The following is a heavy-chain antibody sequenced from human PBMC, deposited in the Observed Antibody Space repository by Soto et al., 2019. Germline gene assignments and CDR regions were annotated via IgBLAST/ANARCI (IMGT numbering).Heavy chain of an antibody. D-gene: IGHD4-17*01. J-gene: IGHJ4*02. CDR2: IYWDDDK. Sequence: QITLKESGPTLVNPTQTLTLTCTLSGFSVSSRGVGVGWIRQPPGKALEWLALIYWDDDKRFNPSLKSRLTITKDTSKHQVVLTMTNMDPVDTGTYYCAHREAVTSYYFGYWGQGTLVTVSS. CDR3: AHREAVTSYYFGY. CDR1: GFSVSSRGVG. V-gene: IGHV2-5*02.